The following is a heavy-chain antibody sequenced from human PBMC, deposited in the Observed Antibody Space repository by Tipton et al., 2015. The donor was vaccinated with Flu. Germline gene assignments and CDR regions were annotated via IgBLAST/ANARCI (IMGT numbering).Heavy chain of an antibody. J-gene: IGHJ6*02. CDR1: GASISSGGAY. CDR3: ARDQGFGAGLTYGYYGLDV. D-gene: IGHD3-10*01. Sequence: LRLSCTVSGASISSGGAYWTWIRQHPGKGLEWIGCIYYSGSTYYNPSLQSRLTISVDTSTNQFSLTLNFVTAADTAVYYCARDQGFGAGLTYGYYGLDVWGQGTTVTVSS. CDR2: IYYSGST. V-gene: IGHV4-31*03.